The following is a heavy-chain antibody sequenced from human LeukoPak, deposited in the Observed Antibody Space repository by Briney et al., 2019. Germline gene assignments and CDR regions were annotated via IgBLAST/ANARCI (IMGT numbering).Heavy chain of an antibody. V-gene: IGHV3-21*01. CDR1: GFTFSSYW. CDR2: ISSSSSYI. CDR3: ARYPVGHSNYYYYYYMDV. Sequence: PGGSLRLSCAASGFTFSSYWMHWVRQAPGKGLEWVSSISSSSSYIYYADSVKGRFTISRDNAKNSLYLQMNSLRAEDTAVYYCARYPVGHSNYYYYYYMDVWGKGTTVTVSS. D-gene: IGHD4-11*01. J-gene: IGHJ6*03.